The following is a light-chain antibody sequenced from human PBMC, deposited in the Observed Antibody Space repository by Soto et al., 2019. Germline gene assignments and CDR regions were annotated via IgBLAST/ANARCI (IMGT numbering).Light chain of an antibody. CDR1: SSNIGAGYD. Sequence: QSVLTQPPSVSGAPGQRVTISCTGSSSNIGAGYDVHWYQQLPGTAPKLLIYVNSNRPSGVPDRFSGSKSGTSASLAITGLQAEDEADYSCQSYDSSLGGSVFGGGTKLTVL. CDR3: QSYDSSLGGSV. CDR2: VNS. J-gene: IGLJ3*02. V-gene: IGLV1-40*01.